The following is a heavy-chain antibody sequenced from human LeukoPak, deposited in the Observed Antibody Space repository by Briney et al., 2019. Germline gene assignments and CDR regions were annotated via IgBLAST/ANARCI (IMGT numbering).Heavy chain of an antibody. D-gene: IGHD3-10*01. J-gene: IGHJ4*02. CDR3: ASTYYGSGSYYKGGFDY. Sequence: SVKVPCKASGGTFSSYGILWVRQAPGQGLEWMGGIIPIFGTANYAQKFQGRVTITADESTSTAYMELSSLRSEDTAVYYCASTYYGSGSYYKGGFDYWGQGTLVTVSS. CDR1: GGTFSSYG. CDR2: IIPIFGTA. V-gene: IGHV1-69*13.